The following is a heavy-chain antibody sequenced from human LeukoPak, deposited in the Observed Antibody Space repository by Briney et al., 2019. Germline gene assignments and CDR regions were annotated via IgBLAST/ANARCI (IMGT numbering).Heavy chain of an antibody. CDR2: ISSSSSYI. J-gene: IGHJ4*02. D-gene: IGHD1-26*01. CDR1: GFTFSSYS. V-gene: IGHV3-21*01. CDR3: ARDLSYSGSYLVY. Sequence: GGSLRLSCAASGFTFSSYSMNWVRQAPGKGLEWVSSISSSSSYIYYADSVKGRFTISRDNAKNTLYLQMNSLRAEDTAVYYCARDLSYSGSYLVYWGQGTLVTVSS.